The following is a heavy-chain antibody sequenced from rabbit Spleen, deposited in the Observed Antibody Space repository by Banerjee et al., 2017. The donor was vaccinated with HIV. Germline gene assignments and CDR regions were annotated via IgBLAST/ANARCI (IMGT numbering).Heavy chain of an antibody. CDR2: INIVTGRA. V-gene: IGHV1S45*01. J-gene: IGHJ4*01. CDR1: GFSFSDRDV. D-gene: IGHD8-1*01. Sequence: QQQLVESGGGLVKPGASLTLTCKASGFSFSDRDVMCWVRQAPGKGLEWIACINIVTGRAVYANWASGRFTISKTSSTTVTLQMTSLTAADTATYFCARDAGSGDYIDVYFDLWGQGTLVTVS. CDR3: ARDAGSGDYIDVYFDL.